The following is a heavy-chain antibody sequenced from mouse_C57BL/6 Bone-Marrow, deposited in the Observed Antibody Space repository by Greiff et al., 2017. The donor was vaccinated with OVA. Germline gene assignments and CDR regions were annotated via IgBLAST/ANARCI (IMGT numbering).Heavy chain of an antibody. J-gene: IGHJ2*01. Sequence: EVQVVESGGDLVKPGGSLKLSCAASGFTFSSYGMSWVRQTPDKRLEWVATISSGGSYTYYPDSVKGRFTISRDNAKNTLYLQMSSLKSEDTAMYYCARRRYYGSFYYFDYWGQGTTLTVSS. D-gene: IGHD1-1*01. CDR3: ARRRYYGSFYYFDY. V-gene: IGHV5-6*01. CDR2: ISSGGSYT. CDR1: GFTFSSYG.